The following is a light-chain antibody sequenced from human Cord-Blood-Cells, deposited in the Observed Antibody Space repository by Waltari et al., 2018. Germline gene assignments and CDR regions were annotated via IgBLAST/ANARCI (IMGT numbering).Light chain of an antibody. V-gene: IGKV1-39*01. CDR3: QQSYSTPPLT. J-gene: IGKJ3*01. CDR1: QSISSY. CDR2: AAS. Sequence: DIQMTQSPSSLSASVGDRVTITCRASQSISSYLNWYQQKPGKAPKLLIYAASSFQSRVPSRFSGSGSGTDFTLTISSLQPEDFATYYCQQSYSTPPLTFGPGTKVDIK.